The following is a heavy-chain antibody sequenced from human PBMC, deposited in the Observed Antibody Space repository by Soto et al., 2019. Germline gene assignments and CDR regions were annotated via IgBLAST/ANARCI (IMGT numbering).Heavy chain of an antibody. CDR2: ISGSGGST. D-gene: IGHD1-26*01. Sequence: GGSLSLSCAASGFTFSSYAMSWVRQAPGKGLEWVSAISGSGGSTYYADSVKGRFTISRDNSKNTLYLQMNSLRAKDTAVYYCAKDEWELPLNWFDPWGQGTLVTLSS. V-gene: IGHV3-23*01. CDR3: AKDEWELPLNWFDP. CDR1: GFTFSSYA. J-gene: IGHJ5*02.